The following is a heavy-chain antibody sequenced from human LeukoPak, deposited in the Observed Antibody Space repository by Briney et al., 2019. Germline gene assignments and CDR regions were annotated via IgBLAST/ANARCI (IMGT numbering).Heavy chain of an antibody. Sequence: GGSLRLSCAASGFTFSSYGMHWVRQAPGKGLEWVAVISYDGSNKYYAESVKGRFTISRDNSKNTLYLQMNSLRAEDTAVYYCAKVGATRQSRDAFDIWGQGTMVTVSS. CDR1: GFTFSSYG. V-gene: IGHV3-30*18. J-gene: IGHJ3*02. D-gene: IGHD5-12*01. CDR2: ISYDGSNK. CDR3: AKVGATRQSRDAFDI.